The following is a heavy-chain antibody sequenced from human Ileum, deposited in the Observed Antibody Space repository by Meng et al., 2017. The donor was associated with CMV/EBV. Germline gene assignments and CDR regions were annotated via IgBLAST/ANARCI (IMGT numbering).Heavy chain of an antibody. CDR1: GGSISSSNH. V-gene: IGHV4-4*02. Sequence: LACAVSGGSISSSNHWSWVRQPPGKGLEWIGEIYHTGSTNYNPSLKSRVTMSVDKSKNQFSLRLSSVTAADTAVYYCARCGGWRFDPWGQGTLVTVSS. CDR2: IYHTGST. J-gene: IGHJ5*02. CDR3: ARCGGWRFDP. D-gene: IGHD3-16*01.